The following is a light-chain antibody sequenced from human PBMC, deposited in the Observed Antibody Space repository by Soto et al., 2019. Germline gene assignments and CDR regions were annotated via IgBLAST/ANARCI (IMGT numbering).Light chain of an antibody. Sequence: QSALTQPASVSGSPGQSITISCTGTSGDVGDNDYVSWYQQHPGKAPKLIIYEVSNRPSGVSNRFSGSKSGNTASLTISGLQPEDEADYYCSSFTTNNMLFGGGTQLTVL. CDR2: EVS. CDR1: SGDVGDNDY. V-gene: IGLV2-14*01. J-gene: IGLJ7*01. CDR3: SSFTTNNML.